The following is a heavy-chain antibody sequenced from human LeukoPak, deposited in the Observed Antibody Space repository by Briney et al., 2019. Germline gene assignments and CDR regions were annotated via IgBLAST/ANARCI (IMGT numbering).Heavy chain of an antibody. V-gene: IGHV3-7*01. D-gene: IGHD5-18*01. CDR1: GFTSSSYW. J-gene: IGHJ3*02. CDR3: ARDYSYEAFDI. Sequence: GGSLRLSCAASGFTSSSYWMSWVRQAPGKGLEWVANIKQDGSEKYYVDSVKGRFTISRDNAKNSLYLQMNSLRAEDTAVYYCARDYSYEAFDIWGQGTMVTVSS. CDR2: IKQDGSEK.